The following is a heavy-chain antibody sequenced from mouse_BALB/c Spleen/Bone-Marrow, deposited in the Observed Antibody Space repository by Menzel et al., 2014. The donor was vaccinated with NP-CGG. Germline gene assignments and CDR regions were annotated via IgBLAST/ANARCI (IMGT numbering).Heavy chain of an antibody. V-gene: IGHV1S41*01. D-gene: IGHD2-1*01. CDR2: IAPGSGST. Sequence: DLVKPGASVKLSCKASGYTFTSYWINWIKQRPGQGLEWIGRIAPGSGSTYYNEMFKGKATLTVDTSSSTAYSQLSSLSFEDSAVYFCARFPIYYGNYGAMDYWGQGTSVTVSS. CDR3: ARFPIYYGNYGAMDY. J-gene: IGHJ4*01. CDR1: GYTFTSYW.